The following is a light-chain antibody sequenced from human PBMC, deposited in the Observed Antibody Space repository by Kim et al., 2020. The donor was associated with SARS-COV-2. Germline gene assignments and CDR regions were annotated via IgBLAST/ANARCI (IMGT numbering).Light chain of an antibody. J-gene: IGLJ2*01. CDR1: KLGDKY. Sequence: SYELTQPPSVSVSPGQTASITCSGDKLGDKYACWYQQKPGQSPVLVIYQDSKRPSGIPERFSGSNSGNTATLTISGTQAMDEADYYCQAWDSSTLGFGGGTKVTVL. V-gene: IGLV3-1*01. CDR2: QDS. CDR3: QAWDSSTLG.